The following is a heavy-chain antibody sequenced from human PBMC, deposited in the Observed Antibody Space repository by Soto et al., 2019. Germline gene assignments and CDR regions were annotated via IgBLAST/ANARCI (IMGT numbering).Heavy chain of an antibody. V-gene: IGHV3-48*02. J-gene: IGHJ4*01. CDR1: GFTCGSHN. CDR3: ARGGTIAVTTIGDY. D-gene: IGHD5-12*01. CDR2: ISSSSSTI. Sequence: GVSLRLSCTASGFTCGSHNMNWVRLTPGKGLDWVSYISSSSSTIYYADSVKGRFTISRDNAKNSLYLQMNSLRDDDTAMYYCARGGTIAVTTIGDYWGQGTLVTVSS.